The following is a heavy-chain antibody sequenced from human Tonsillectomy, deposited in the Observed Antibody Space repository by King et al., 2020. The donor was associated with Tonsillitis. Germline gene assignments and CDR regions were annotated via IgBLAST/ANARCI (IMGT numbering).Heavy chain of an antibody. CDR2: ISSDGSNK. CDR3: ATLLVDSGRYYNNWFDP. J-gene: IGHJ5*02. D-gene: IGHD3-10*01. CDR1: GFIFSNYT. V-gene: IGHV3-30-3*01. Sequence: VQLVESGGGVVQPGRSLRLSCAASGFIFSNYTMHWVRQTPGKGLEWVAVISSDGSNKYYANSVKGRFTISRDNSKKTLYLRMNSLRAEDTAVYYCATLLVDSGRYYNNWFDPWGQGTLVTVSS.